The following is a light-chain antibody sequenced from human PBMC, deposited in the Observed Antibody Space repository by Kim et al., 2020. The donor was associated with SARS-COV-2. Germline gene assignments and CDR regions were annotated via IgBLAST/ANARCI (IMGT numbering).Light chain of an antibody. CDR3: QAWDSSCAV. CDR1: KLGNKY. J-gene: IGLJ3*02. Sequence: SVSPGQTASITCSGDKLGNKYAYWYQQRPCQSPVLVIYQDHKRPSGIPERFSGSNSGNTATLTISGTQAMDEADYYCQAWDSSCAVFGGGTQLTVL. CDR2: QDH. V-gene: IGLV3-1*01.